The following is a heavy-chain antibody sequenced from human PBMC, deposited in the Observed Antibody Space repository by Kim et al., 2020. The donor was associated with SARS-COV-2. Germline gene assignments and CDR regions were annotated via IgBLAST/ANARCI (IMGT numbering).Heavy chain of an antibody. V-gene: IGHV3-7*03. D-gene: IGHD3-22*01. J-gene: IGHJ6*02. CDR1: GFTFSSYW. CDR2: IRMDGSEI. CDR3: ARDGSYHDTSGLAVVNYYYALDV. Sequence: GGSLRLSCYASGFTFSSYWMSWVRQAPGKGLEWVANIRMDGSEIYYVDSVKGRFTISRDNAKNSLYLQMNSLRAEDTAVYYCARDGSYHDTSGLAVVNYYYALDVWGQGTTVTVSS.